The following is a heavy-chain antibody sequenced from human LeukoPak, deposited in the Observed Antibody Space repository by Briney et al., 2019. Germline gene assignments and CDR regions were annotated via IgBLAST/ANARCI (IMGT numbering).Heavy chain of an antibody. V-gene: IGHV1-2*02. D-gene: IGHD3-3*01. Sequence: ASVKVSCKASGYTFTGYYMHWVRQAPGQGLEWMGWINPNSGGTNYAQKFQGRVTMTRDTSISTAYMELSRLRSDDTAVYYCARPLSYDFWSGIYALDIWGQGTMVTVSS. CDR2: INPNSGGT. J-gene: IGHJ3*02. CDR1: GYTFTGYY. CDR3: ARPLSYDFWSGIYALDI.